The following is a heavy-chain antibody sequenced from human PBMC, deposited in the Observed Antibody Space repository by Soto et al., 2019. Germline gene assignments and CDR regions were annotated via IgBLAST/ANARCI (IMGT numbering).Heavy chain of an antibody. CDR1: GGTFSSYA. CDR3: ARVPFDYYYDSSGFSWFDP. V-gene: IGHV1-69*06. CDR2: IIPIFGTA. Sequence: SLKVSCKASGGTFSSYAISWVRQAPGQGLEWMGGIIPIFGTANYAQKFQGRVTITADKSTSTAYMELSSLRSEDTAVYYCARVPFDYYYDSSGFSWFDPWGQGTLVTVSS. J-gene: IGHJ5*02. D-gene: IGHD3-22*01.